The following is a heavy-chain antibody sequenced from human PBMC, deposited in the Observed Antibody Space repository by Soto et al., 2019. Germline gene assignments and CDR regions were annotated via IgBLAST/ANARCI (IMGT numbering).Heavy chain of an antibody. CDR3: ARHYSSGSRNWFDP. J-gene: IGHJ5*02. V-gene: IGHV4-39*01. CDR1: GGSINSSSYF. CDR2: IYCSGST. Sequence: SETLSLTCSVSGGSINSSSYFCGWVRQPPGNGLEWIGSIYCSGSTYYNPSLRSRVTISVDTSKNQFSLKLSSVTAADTAVFYCARHYSSGSRNWFDPWGQGTLVTVSS. D-gene: IGHD6-19*01.